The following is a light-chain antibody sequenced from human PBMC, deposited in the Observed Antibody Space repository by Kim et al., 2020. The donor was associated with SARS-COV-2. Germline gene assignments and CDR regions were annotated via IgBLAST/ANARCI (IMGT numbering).Light chain of an antibody. CDR3: QLWDSSSDHVV. CDR1: KIGRKS. J-gene: IGLJ2*01. Sequence: APGKRARVPWGGNKIGRKSVHWYQQRPGQAPVLVNYYDSDRPSGSPERFSGSNSGNTATLTISRVEAGDEADYYCQLWDSSSDHVVFGGGTQLTVL. V-gene: IGLV3-21*04. CDR2: YDS.